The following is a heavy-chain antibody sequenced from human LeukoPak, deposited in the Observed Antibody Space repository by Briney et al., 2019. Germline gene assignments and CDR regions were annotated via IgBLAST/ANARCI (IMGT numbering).Heavy chain of an antibody. Sequence: GGSLRLSCAASGFSFSSYDMPWVRQITGKGLQWVSSIGAAGDTYYSGSVKGRFTISRENAKNSLYLQMNILRVGDTAVYYCARGISGGLDIWGRGTLVTVSS. CDR2: IGAAGDT. CDR1: GFSFSSYD. V-gene: IGHV3-13*01. CDR3: ARGISGGLDI. D-gene: IGHD6-25*01. J-gene: IGHJ2*01.